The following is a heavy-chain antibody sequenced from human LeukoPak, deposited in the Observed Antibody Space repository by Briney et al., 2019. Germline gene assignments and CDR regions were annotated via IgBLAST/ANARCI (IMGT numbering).Heavy chain of an antibody. V-gene: IGHV3-30*04. CDR3: ARDGDDSTGFSDY. Sequence: TGGSLRLSYAASGFTLITYAMHWVRQAPGKGLEWVAVIYYDGSLNNYADSVKGRFSISIDNSKNTLYLQMNSLRPEDTAVYYCARDGDDSTGFSDYCGQGTLVTVSS. D-gene: IGHD3-22*01. J-gene: IGHJ4*02. CDR2: IYYDGSLN. CDR1: GFTLITYA.